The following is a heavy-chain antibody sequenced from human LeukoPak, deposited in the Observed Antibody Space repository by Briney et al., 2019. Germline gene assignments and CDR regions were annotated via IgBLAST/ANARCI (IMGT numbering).Heavy chain of an antibody. CDR3: ARGDYGANSALFDS. V-gene: IGHV1-69*04. D-gene: IGHD4-23*01. CDR2: IIPIFDMA. CDR1: GGTFTSYA. Sequence: ASVKVSCKASGGTFTSYAFSWVRQAPGQGLEWMGRIIPIFDMANYAQKFQGRVTITADKSTSTAYMELSSLRSEDTAVFYCARGDYGANSALFDSWGQGTLVTVSS. J-gene: IGHJ4*02.